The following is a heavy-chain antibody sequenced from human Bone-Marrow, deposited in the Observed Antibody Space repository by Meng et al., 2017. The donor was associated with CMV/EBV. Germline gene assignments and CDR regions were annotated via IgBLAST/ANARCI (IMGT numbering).Heavy chain of an antibody. CDR2: ISSSSSYI. CDR1: GFTFSSYA. J-gene: IGHJ4*02. CDR3: ARRGFVVVPAAPFDY. Sequence: GGSLRLSCAASGFTFSSYAMSWVRQAPGKGLEWVSSISSSSSYIYYADSVKGRFTISRDNAKNSLYLQMNSLRAEDTAVYYCARRGFVVVPAAPFDYWDQGTLVTVSS. D-gene: IGHD2-2*01. V-gene: IGHV3-21*01.